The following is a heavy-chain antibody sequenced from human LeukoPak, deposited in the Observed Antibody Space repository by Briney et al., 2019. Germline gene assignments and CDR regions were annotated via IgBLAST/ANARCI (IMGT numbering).Heavy chain of an antibody. D-gene: IGHD3-22*01. Sequence: GGSLRLFCAASGFTFSDYYMSWIRQAPGKGLEWVSYISSSGSTIYYADSVKGRFTISRDNAKNSLYLQMNSLRAEDTAVYYCARDCLGYYYDSSGTDYWGQGTLVTVSS. J-gene: IGHJ4*02. CDR2: ISSSGSTI. V-gene: IGHV3-11*04. CDR3: ARDCLGYYYDSSGTDY. CDR1: GFTFSDYY.